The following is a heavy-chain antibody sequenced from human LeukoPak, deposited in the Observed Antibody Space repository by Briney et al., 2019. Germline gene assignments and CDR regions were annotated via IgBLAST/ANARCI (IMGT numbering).Heavy chain of an antibody. Sequence: GGSLRLSCAASGFTFSSYSMNWVRQAPGKGLEWVSSISSSSSYIYYADSVKGRFTISRHISENTIYLQMNSLRVEDTAVYYCARVEMATKSMDYWGQGTLVTVSS. CDR2: ISSSSSYI. D-gene: IGHD5-24*01. CDR1: GFTFSSYS. CDR3: ARVEMATKSMDY. V-gene: IGHV3-21*04. J-gene: IGHJ4*02.